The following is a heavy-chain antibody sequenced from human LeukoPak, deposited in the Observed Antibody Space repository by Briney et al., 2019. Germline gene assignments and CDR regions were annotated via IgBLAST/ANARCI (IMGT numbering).Heavy chain of an antibody. D-gene: IGHD3-22*01. J-gene: IGHJ4*02. CDR2: IYTSGST. V-gene: IGHV4-4*07. CDR1: GGSISSYY. CDR3: ARDAYYYDSSGYSTVDY. Sequence: PSETLSLTCTVSGGSISSYYWSWIRQPAGKGLEWIGRIYTSGSTNCNPSLKSRVTMSVDTSKNQFSLKLSSVTAADTAVYYCARDAYYYDSSGYSTVDYWGQGTLVTVSS.